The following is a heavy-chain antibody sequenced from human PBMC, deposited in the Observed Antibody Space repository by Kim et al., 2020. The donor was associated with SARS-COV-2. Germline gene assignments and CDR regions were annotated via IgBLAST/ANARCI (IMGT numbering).Heavy chain of an antibody. J-gene: IGHJ4*02. D-gene: IGHD5-12*01. V-gene: IGHV3-43*02. CDR2: ISGDGGST. Sequence: GGSLRLSCAASGFTFDDYAMHWVRQAPGKGLEWVSLISGDGGSTYYADSVKGRFTISRDNSKNSLYLQMNSLRTEDTALYYCAKAKKPRNSGYHPLAVDYWGQGTLVTVSS. CDR3: AKAKKPRNSGYHPLAVDY. CDR1: GFTFDDYA.